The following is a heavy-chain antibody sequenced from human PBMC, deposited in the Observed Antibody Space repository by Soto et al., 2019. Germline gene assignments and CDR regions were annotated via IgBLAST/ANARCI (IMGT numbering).Heavy chain of an antibody. CDR3: ARSPHIQLWSYPSDY. CDR1: GGYISSGGYY. J-gene: IGHJ4*02. V-gene: IGHV4-31*03. D-gene: IGHD5-18*01. Sequence: QVQLQESGPGLVKPSHTLSLTCTVSGGYISSGGYYWSWIRQHPGKGLEWIGYIYFSGSTYYNPSLKSRLTISVVTSKNQFSLKLSSVTAADTAVYYCARSPHIQLWSYPSDYWGQGTLVTVSS. CDR2: IYFSGST.